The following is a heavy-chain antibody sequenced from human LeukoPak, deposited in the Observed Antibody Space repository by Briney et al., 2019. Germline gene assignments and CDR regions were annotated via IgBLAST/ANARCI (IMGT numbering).Heavy chain of an antibody. CDR3: ARLIAVAGTDY. Sequence: SETLSLTCADYGVSFSGYYWSWIRQPPGKGLEWIGEINHSGSTNYNPSLKSRVTISVDTSKNQFSLKLSSVTAADTAVYYCARLIAVAGTDYWGQGTLVTVSS. J-gene: IGHJ4*02. CDR1: GVSFSGYY. V-gene: IGHV4-34*01. CDR2: INHSGST. D-gene: IGHD6-19*01.